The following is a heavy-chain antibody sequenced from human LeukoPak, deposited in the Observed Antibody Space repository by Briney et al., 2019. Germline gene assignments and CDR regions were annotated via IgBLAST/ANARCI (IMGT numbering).Heavy chain of an antibody. V-gene: IGHV4-59*01. CDR2: IDYSGST. CDR1: GGSFSTYY. J-gene: IGHJ6*03. Sequence: SETLSLTCVVSGGSFSTYYWFWSRQPPGKGPEWIGYIDYSGSTTYNPSLKSRVTISVDTSKNQFSLRLNSATAADTAVYYCARGVTLRGTYYMDVCGKGTTVTVSS. D-gene: IGHD3-10*01. CDR3: ARGVTLRGTYYMDV.